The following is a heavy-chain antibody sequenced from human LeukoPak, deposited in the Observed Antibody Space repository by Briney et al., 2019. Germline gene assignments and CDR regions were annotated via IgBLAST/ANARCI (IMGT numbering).Heavy chain of an antibody. J-gene: IGHJ4*02. CDR2: IYYSGST. D-gene: IGHD2-21*02. Sequence: SETLSLTCTVSGGSISSGDYYWSWIRQPPGTGLEWIGYIYYSGSTYYHPSLKSRVTISVDTSKNQFSLKLSSVTAADTAVYYCARGPPYIVVVTAIGFFDSWGQGTLVTVSS. CDR3: ARGPPYIVVVTAIGFFDS. V-gene: IGHV4-30-4*01. CDR1: GGSISSGDYY.